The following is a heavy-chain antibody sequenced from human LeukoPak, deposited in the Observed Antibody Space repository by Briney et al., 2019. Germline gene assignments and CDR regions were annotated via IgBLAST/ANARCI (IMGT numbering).Heavy chain of an antibody. CDR1: GFTFSSYE. V-gene: IGHV3-48*03. J-gene: IGHJ3*02. CDR3: ARDYCSNGACWAFDI. Sequence: GGSLRLSCAASGFTFSSYEMNWVRQAPGKGLEWVSYIASSGLTVYYADSVKGRFTISRDNAKNSLYLQMNSLRAEDTALYYCARDYCSNGACWAFDIWGQGTMVTVSS. CDR2: IASSGLTV. D-gene: IGHD2-8*01.